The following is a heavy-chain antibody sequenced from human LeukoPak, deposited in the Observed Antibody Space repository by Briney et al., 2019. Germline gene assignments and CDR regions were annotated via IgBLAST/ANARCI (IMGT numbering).Heavy chain of an antibody. J-gene: IGHJ4*02. CDR3: ARDLTGRIDY. Sequence: GGSLRLSCAASGFTFGSYWMSWVRQAPGKGLEWVANIKQDGSEKYYVDSVKGRFTISRDNAKNSLYLQMNSLRAEDTAVYYCARDLTGRIDYWGQGTLVTVSS. V-gene: IGHV3-7*01. D-gene: IGHD3-9*01. CDR1: GFTFGSYW. CDR2: IKQDGSEK.